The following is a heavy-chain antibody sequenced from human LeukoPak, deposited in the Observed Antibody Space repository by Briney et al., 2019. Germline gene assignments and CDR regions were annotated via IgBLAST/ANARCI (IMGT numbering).Heavy chain of an antibody. Sequence: SETLSLTCTVSGGSISSYYWGWIRQPPGKGLEWIGYIYYSGSTNYNPSLKSRVTISVDTSKNQFSLKLSSVTAADTAVYYCARHYYYDSSGYYSVSWGQGTLVTVSS. D-gene: IGHD3-22*01. CDR3: ARHYYYDSSGYYSVS. CDR2: IYYSGST. V-gene: IGHV4-59*08. J-gene: IGHJ4*02. CDR1: GGSISSYY.